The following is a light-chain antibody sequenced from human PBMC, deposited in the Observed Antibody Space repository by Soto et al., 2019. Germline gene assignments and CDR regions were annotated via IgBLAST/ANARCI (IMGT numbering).Light chain of an antibody. Sequence: DIQMTQPPSALFGSVGDRATITCRASQNIETWLAWYQQAPGKAPKLLIYDASTLKTGVPSRFSGSGSGTEFTLTIGSLQPDDYATYYCQQYNSEPWTFGQGTKVEI. CDR3: QQYNSEPWT. V-gene: IGKV1-5*01. CDR1: QNIETW. CDR2: DAS. J-gene: IGKJ1*01.